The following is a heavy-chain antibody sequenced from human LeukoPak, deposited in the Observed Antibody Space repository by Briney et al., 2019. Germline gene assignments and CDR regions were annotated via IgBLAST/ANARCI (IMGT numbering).Heavy chain of an antibody. J-gene: IGHJ4*02. Sequence: ASVKVSCKASGYTFTSYYMHWVRQAPGQGLEWMGIINPSGGSTRYAQKFQGRVTMTRDMSTSTVYMELSSLRSEDTAVYYCASPAYCGGDCYSSAFDYWGQGTLVTVSS. CDR2: INPSGGST. CDR1: GYTFTSYY. D-gene: IGHD2-21*02. V-gene: IGHV1-46*01. CDR3: ASPAYCGGDCYSSAFDY.